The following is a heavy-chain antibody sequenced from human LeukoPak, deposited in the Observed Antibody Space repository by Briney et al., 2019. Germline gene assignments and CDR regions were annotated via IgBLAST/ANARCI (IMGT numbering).Heavy chain of an antibody. V-gene: IGHV1-2*02. D-gene: IGHD2-15*01. Sequence: ASVKVSCKASGGTFSSFAINWVRQAPGQGLEWMGWINPNSGDTNYAQKFQGRVTMTRDTSISTVYMELRRLRYDDTAAYYCARGPLEYCSGGTYYSGRNWFDPWGQGTLVTVSS. CDR1: GGTFSSFA. J-gene: IGHJ5*02. CDR2: INPNSGDT. CDR3: ARGPLEYCSGGTYYSGRNWFDP.